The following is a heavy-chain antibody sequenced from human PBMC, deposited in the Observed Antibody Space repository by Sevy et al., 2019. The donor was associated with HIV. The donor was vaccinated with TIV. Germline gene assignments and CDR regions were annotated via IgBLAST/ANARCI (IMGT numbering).Heavy chain of an antibody. CDR3: VKAPNDYDNSGWAGLEV. V-gene: IGHV3-30*18. Sequence: GGSLRLSCAASGFTFNFYGMHWVRQAPGKGLEWVALISYDGNLKHYADSAKGRFTISRDNSKNTLYLQMNSLRPEDTAVYYCVKAPNDYDNSGWAGLEVWGQGTTVTVSS. CDR2: ISYDGNLK. CDR1: GFTFNFYG. D-gene: IGHD3-22*01. J-gene: IGHJ6*02.